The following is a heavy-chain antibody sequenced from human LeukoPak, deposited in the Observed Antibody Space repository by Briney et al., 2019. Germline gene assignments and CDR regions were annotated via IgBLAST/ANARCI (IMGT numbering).Heavy chain of an antibody. V-gene: IGHV1-8*02. CDR3: ARGRGLLRFGQLEFAY. CDR2: MNPNSGNT. Sequence: ASVKVSCKASGYTFTSYDMNWVRQATGQGLEWMGWMNPNSGNTGYAQKFQGRVTMTRNTSISTAYMELSSLRSEDTAGYYCARGRGLLRFGQLEFAYWGQGTLVTVSS. CDR1: GYTFTSYD. D-gene: IGHD3-10*01. J-gene: IGHJ4*02.